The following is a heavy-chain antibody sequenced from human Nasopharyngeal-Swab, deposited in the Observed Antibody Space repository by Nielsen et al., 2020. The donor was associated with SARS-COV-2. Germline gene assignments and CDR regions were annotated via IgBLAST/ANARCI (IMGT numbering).Heavy chain of an antibody. J-gene: IGHJ6*02. D-gene: IGHD6-13*01. CDR1: GFTFSSYS. CDR2: IYSGGST. Sequence: GGSLRLSCAASGFTFSSYSMNWVRQAPGKGLEWVSVIYSGGSTYYADSVKGRFTISRDNSKNTLYLQMNSLRAEDTAVYYCARDRQGIAAAGNNYYYGMDVWGQGTTVTVSS. V-gene: IGHV3-53*01. CDR3: ARDRQGIAAAGNNYYYGMDV.